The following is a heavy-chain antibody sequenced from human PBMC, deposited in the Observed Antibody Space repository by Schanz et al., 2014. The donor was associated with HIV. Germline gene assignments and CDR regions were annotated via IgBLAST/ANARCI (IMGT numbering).Heavy chain of an antibody. Sequence: QVQLVESGGGVVQPGRSLRLSCAASGFTFSSYAMHWVRQAPGKGLEWVAVISYDGSNKYYADSVKGRFTISRDNSKNTLSLQMNSLRAEDTAVYYCAKDRFEHFYYSSGPYDYFDYWGQGTLVTVSS. V-gene: IGHV3-30-3*01. CDR2: ISYDGSNK. D-gene: IGHD3-22*01. CDR1: GFTFSSYA. J-gene: IGHJ4*02. CDR3: AKDRFEHFYYSSGPYDYFDY.